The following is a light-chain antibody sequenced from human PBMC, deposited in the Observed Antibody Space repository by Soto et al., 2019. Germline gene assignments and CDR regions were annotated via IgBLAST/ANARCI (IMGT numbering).Light chain of an antibody. Sequence: QSALTQPASVSGSPGQSITISCTGTSSDVGGYNYVSWYQQHPGKAPKLMIYDVSNRPSGVSNRFSGSKSGNTASLTISGLQAEDEADYCCSSYTSSSASRVFGTGTKVT. CDR1: SSDVGGYNY. V-gene: IGLV2-14*01. CDR2: DVS. J-gene: IGLJ1*01. CDR3: SSYTSSSASRV.